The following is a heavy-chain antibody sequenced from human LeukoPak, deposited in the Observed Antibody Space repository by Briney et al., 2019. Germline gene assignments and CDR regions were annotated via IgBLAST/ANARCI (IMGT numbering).Heavy chain of an antibody. V-gene: IGHV4-4*02. D-gene: IGHD3-22*01. CDR3: AREGDPYYYDSSGYYDAFDI. CDR2: IYDSGST. J-gene: IGHJ3*02. Sequence: MSSETLSLTCAVSGGSISSSNWWSWVRQPPGKGLEWIGEIYDSGSTNYNPSLKSRVTISVDKSKNQFSLKLSSVTAADTAVYYCAREGDPYYYDSSGYYDAFDIWGQGTMVTVSS. CDR1: GGSISSSNW.